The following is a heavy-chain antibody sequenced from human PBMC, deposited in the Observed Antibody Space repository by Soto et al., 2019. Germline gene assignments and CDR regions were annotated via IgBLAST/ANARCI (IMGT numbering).Heavy chain of an antibody. Sequence: ASVKVSCKASGGTFSSYAISWVRQAPGQGLEWMGGIIPIFGTANYAQKFQGRVTITADESTSTAYMELNSLRIEDTAVYYCATNMDRRGVHYSHKWGQGTLVTVSS. CDR3: ATNMDRRGVHYSHK. CDR1: GGTFSSYA. J-gene: IGHJ1*01. CDR2: IIPIFGTA. D-gene: IGHD2-8*02. V-gene: IGHV1-69*13.